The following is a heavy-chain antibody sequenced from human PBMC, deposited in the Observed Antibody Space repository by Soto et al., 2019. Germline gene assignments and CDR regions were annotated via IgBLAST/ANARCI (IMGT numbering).Heavy chain of an antibody. V-gene: IGHV3-9*01. CDR1: GFTFGDYA. CDR2: ISWNSGSI. D-gene: IGHD6-19*01. J-gene: IGHJ4*02. CDR3: AKSHTTSGWYVATDY. Sequence: GGSLRLSCAASGFTFGDYAMQWVRQSPGKGLEWVSAISWNSGSIDYADSVKGRFTISRDNAKNSLYLQMNSLRAEDTALYYCAKSHTTSGWYVATDYWGQGTRVTVSS.